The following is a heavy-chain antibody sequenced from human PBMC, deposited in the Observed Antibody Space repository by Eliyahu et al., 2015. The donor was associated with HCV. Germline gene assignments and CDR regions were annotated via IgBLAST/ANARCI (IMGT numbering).Heavy chain of an antibody. CDR1: GFTFSTYA. Sequence: QVQLVESGGGVVQPGTSLXLSCAAXGFTFSTYAMXWVRPGPGKGAGGVAATSSDGSNKYYADSVKGRFTLSRDNSKNALYLQMNSLRVEDTAVYYCAKCRGGSFYSASEYWGQGTLVTVSS. J-gene: IGHJ4*02. D-gene: IGHD2-15*01. CDR2: TSSDGSNK. V-gene: IGHV3-30*18. CDR3: AKCRGGSFYSASEY.